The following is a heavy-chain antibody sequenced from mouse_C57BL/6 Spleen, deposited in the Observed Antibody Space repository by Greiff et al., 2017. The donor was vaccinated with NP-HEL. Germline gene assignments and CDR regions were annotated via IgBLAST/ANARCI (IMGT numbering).Heavy chain of an antibody. J-gene: IGHJ2*01. V-gene: IGHV1-15*01. CDR3: TDYYGSPFDY. CDR2: IDPETGGT. Sequence: QVQLKESGAELVRPGASVTLSCKASGYTFTDYEMHWVKQTPVHGLEWIGAIDPETGGTAYNQKFKGKAILTADKSSSTAYMELRSLTSEDSAVYYCTDYYGSPFDYWGQGTTLTVSS. CDR1: GYTFTDYE. D-gene: IGHD1-1*01.